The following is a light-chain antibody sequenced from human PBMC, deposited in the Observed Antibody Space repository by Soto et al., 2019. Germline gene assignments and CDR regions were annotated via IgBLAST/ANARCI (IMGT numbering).Light chain of an antibody. CDR1: QSISVW. J-gene: IGKJ1*01. CDR2: KAS. V-gene: IGKV1-5*03. Sequence: DIQMTQSPSTLSASVGDRVTMTCRASQSISVWLAWYQQKAGKAPNLLIYKASRLESGVPSRFSGSGSETEFTLTISGLQPGDSATYYCQQYNSYSSTFGQGTTVDIK. CDR3: QQYNSYSST.